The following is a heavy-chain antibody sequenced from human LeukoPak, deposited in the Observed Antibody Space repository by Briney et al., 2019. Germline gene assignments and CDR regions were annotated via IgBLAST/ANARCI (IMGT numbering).Heavy chain of an antibody. D-gene: IGHD3-22*01. J-gene: IGHJ4*02. Sequence: GGSLRLSCAASGFTFSSYAMSWVRQAPGKGLGWVSGISGSGDNTYYADSVKGWFTISRDNSKNTLYVQVNSLGTEDTAAYYCAKGSYYDSSGSFYFDYWGQGTLVTVSS. CDR3: AKGSYYDSSGSFYFDY. CDR1: GFTFSSYA. V-gene: IGHV3-23*01. CDR2: ISGSGDNT.